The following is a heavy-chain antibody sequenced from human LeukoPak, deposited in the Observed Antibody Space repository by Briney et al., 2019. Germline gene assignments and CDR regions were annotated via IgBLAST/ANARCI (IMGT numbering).Heavy chain of an antibody. Sequence: SETLSLTCTVSGGSISSYYWSWIRQPAGKGLEWIGRIYTSGSTNYNPSLKSRVTMSVDTSKNQFSLKLSSVTAADTAVYYCAREDGSGSYYWDYFDYWGQGTLVTVSS. CDR3: AREDGSGSYYWDYFDY. D-gene: IGHD3-10*01. J-gene: IGHJ4*02. V-gene: IGHV4-4*07. CDR2: IYTSGST. CDR1: GGSISSYY.